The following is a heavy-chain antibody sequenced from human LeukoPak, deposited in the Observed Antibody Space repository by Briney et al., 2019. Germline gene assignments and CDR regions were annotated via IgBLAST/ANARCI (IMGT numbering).Heavy chain of an antibody. Sequence: SVKVSCKASGGTFSSYAISWVRQAPGQGLEWMGGIIPIFGTANYAQKFQGRVTITADESTSTAYMELSSLRSEDTAVYYCARVRGGCSGGSCYSDYWGQGTLVTVSS. CDR2: IIPIFGTA. V-gene: IGHV1-69*13. D-gene: IGHD2-15*01. J-gene: IGHJ4*02. CDR3: ARVRGGCSGGSCYSDY. CDR1: GGTFSSYA.